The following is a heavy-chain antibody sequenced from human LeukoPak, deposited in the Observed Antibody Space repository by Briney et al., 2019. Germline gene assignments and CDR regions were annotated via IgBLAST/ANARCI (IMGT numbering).Heavy chain of an antibody. CDR1: GFTFSSYS. CDR2: ISSSSSYI. V-gene: IGHV3-21*01. J-gene: IGHJ4*02. CDR3: ATTTEDDFWSGQVSYYFDY. D-gene: IGHD3-3*01. Sequence: GGSLRLSCAVSGFTFSSYSMNWVRQAPGKGLEWVSSISSSSSYIYYADSVKGRFTISRDNAKNSLYLQMNSLRAEDTAVYYCATTTEDDFWSGQVSYYFDYWGQGTLVTVSS.